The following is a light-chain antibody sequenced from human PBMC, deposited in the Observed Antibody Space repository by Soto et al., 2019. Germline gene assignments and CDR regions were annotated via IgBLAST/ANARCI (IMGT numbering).Light chain of an antibody. CDR1: SSDVGSYNL. CDR2: EGS. J-gene: IGLJ2*01. CDR3: CSYAGSSTLV. V-gene: IGLV2-23*01. Sequence: QSVLTQPVSVSGSPGQSITISCTGTSSDVGSYNLVSWYQQHPGKAPKLMIYEGSKRPSGVSNRFSGSKSGNTASLTISGLQAEDEADYYCCSYAGSSTLVFGGGTKLAVL.